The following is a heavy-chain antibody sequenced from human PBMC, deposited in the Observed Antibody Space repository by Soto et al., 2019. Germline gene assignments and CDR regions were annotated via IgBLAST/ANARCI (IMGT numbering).Heavy chain of an antibody. V-gene: IGHV4-61*01. J-gene: IGHJ4*02. CDR3: TRGGDAYKNGH. CDR1: GGSVNIGTYY. Sequence: XXTLSLPFTVPGGSVNIGTYYWSCIRQPPGKGLEWIGFIHYSGSTNYNPSLKSRVTMSVDTSKNQFSLKLTYVNAAGTAVYYCTRGGDAYKNGHWGQGTLVTVSS. CDR2: IHYSGST. D-gene: IGHD2-21*01.